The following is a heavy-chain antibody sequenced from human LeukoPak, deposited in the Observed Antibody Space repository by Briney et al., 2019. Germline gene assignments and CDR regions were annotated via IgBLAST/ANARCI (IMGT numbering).Heavy chain of an antibody. J-gene: IGHJ6*02. CDR3: ARAVGRYSSSWSYYYYYGMDV. V-gene: IGHV1-18*01. CDR1: GYTFTSYG. CDR2: ISAYNGNT. D-gene: IGHD6-13*01. Sequence: ASVKVSCKASGYTFTSYGISWVRRAPGQGLEWMGWISAYNGNTNYAQKLQGRVTMTTDTSTSTAYMELRSLRSDDTAVYYCARAVGRYSSSWSYYYYYGMDVWGQGTTVTVSS.